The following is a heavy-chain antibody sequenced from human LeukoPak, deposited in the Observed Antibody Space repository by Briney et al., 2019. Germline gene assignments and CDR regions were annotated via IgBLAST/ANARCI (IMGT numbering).Heavy chain of an antibody. V-gene: IGHV4-39*07. J-gene: IGHJ4*02. CDR3: ARGGSGNSGY. CDR1: GGSIISTSFY. Sequence: PSETLSLTCTVSGGSIISTSFYWGWIRQPPGKGLAWLGSIYHSGSTYDNPSLKSRVTISVDRSKNQFSLKLSSVTAADTAVYYCARGGSGNSGYWGQGTLVTVSS. CDR2: IYHSGST. D-gene: IGHD2-15*01.